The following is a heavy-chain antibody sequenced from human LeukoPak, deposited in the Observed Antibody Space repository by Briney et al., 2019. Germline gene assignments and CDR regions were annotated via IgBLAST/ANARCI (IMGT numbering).Heavy chain of an antibody. D-gene: IGHD3-3*01. Sequence: ASVKVSCKASGYTFTGYYMHWVRQAPGQGLEWMGWINPNSGGTNYAQKFQGRVTMTRDTSISTAYMELSRLRSDDTAVYYCAGTTIFGVVIINALDYWGQGTLVTVSS. CDR3: AGTTIFGVVIINALDY. CDR2: INPNSGGT. CDR1: GYTFTGYY. J-gene: IGHJ4*02. V-gene: IGHV1-2*02.